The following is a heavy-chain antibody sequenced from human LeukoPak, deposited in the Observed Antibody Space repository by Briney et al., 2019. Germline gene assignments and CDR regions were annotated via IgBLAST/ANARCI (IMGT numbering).Heavy chain of an antibody. V-gene: IGHV4-34*01. CDR3: ARGPPRYSGSYPLDY. D-gene: IGHD1-26*01. Sequence: GSLRLSCAASGFTFSSYAMNWVRQPPGKGLEWLGEINHSGSTNYNPSLKSRVTISVDTSKNQFSLKLSSVTAADTAVYYCARGPPRYSGSYPLDYWGQGTLVTVSS. CDR2: INHSGST. J-gene: IGHJ4*02. CDR1: GFTFSSYA.